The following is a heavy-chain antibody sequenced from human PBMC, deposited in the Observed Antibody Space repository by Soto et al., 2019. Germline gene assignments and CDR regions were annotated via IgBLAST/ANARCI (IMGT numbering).Heavy chain of an antibody. J-gene: IGHJ3*02. D-gene: IGHD3-3*01. CDR2: IYYSGST. V-gene: IGHV4-39*07. Sequence: SETLSLTCTVSGGSIGSSSYYWGGIRQPPGKGLEWIGSIYYSGSTYYNPSLKSRVTISVDTSKNQFSLKLSSVTAADTAVYYCASYYDFWSGYYRGAFDIWGQGTMVTVSS. CDR1: GGSIGSSSYY. CDR3: ASYYDFWSGYYRGAFDI.